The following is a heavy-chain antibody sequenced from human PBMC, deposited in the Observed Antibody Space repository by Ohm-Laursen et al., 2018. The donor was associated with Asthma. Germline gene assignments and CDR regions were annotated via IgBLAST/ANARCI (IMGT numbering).Heavy chain of an antibody. D-gene: IGHD2-2*01. J-gene: IGHJ4*02. CDR3: ARDPPPSCSSSINCYFIDY. CDR2: ISAYNGNT. Sequence: SSVKVSCKSAGYKFSSYGISWVRQAPGQGLEWMGWISAYNGNTKYAQKFQGRVTMTTDTSTSTAYMELRSLRSDDTAVYYCARDPPPSCSSSINCYFIDYWGQGTLVTVSS. V-gene: IGHV1-18*04. CDR1: GYKFSSYG.